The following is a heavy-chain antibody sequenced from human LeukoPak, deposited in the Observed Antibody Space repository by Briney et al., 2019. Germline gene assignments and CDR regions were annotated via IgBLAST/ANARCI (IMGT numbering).Heavy chain of an antibody. J-gene: IGHJ4*02. D-gene: IGHD6-19*01. CDR1: GYSFTSYW. CDR2: IYPGDSVI. CDR3: ARQGYSSAWSDY. Sequence: GESLKISCKGSGYSFTSYWIGWVRQVPGKGLEWMGVIYPGDSVIRYSPSFQGQVTILADKSINTAYLQWSSLRASDTAMYYCARQGYSSAWSDYWGQGTLVTVSS. V-gene: IGHV5-51*01.